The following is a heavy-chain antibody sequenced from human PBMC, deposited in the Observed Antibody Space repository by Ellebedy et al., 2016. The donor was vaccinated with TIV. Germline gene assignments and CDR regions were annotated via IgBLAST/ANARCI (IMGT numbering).Heavy chain of an antibody. J-gene: IGHJ6*02. CDR2: ISSSAAST. D-gene: IGHD6-19*01. V-gene: IGHV3-23*01. Sequence: GESLKISXAASGFTFSNYAMSWVRQAPGKGLEWVSGISSSAASTSYADSVRGRFTISRGNSENTLYLEMNSLRAEDTAVYYCAKREQWLYYGMDVWGQGTTVTVSS. CDR1: GFTFSNYA. CDR3: AKREQWLYYGMDV.